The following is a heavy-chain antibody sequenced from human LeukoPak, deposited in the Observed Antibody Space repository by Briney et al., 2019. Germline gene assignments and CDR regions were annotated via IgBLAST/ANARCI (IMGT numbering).Heavy chain of an antibody. CDR3: ARIMVATTREAFDY. V-gene: IGHV3-48*03. D-gene: IGHD5-12*01. CDR1: GFTFTSYE. J-gene: IGHJ4*02. Sequence: GRSLRLSCAASGFTFTSYEMNWVRQAPGKGLEWVSYISSSGSTIYYADSVRGRFTIPRDNAKNSLYLQMNSLRAEDTAVYYCARIMVATTREAFDYWGQGTLVTVSS. CDR2: ISSSGSTI.